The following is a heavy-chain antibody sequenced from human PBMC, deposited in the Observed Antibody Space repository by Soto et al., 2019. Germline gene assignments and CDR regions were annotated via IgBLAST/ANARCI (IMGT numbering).Heavy chain of an antibody. J-gene: IGHJ6*02. Sequence: GGSLRLSSAASGFTVSSNYMSWVRQDTGKGLEWVSVIYSGGSTYYADSVKGRFTISRDNSKNTLYLQMNSLRAEDTAVYYCARDGTAAGRGHYYYGMDVWGQGTTVTVSS. CDR2: IYSGGST. V-gene: IGHV3-53*01. CDR1: GFTVSSNY. CDR3: ARDGTAAGRGHYYYGMDV. D-gene: IGHD6-13*01.